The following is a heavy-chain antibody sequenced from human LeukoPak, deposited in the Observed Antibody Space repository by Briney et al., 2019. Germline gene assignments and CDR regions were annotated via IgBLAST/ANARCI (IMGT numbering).Heavy chain of an antibody. Sequence: TSQTLSLTCTVSGGSISSDGYYWSWIRQHPGKGLEWIGYIYYSGSTYYNPSLKSRVTISVDTSKNQFSLKLSSVTAADTAVYYCARADYDILTGQTYNWFDPWGQGTLVTVSS. CDR3: ARADYDILTGQTYNWFDP. CDR1: GGSISSDGYY. D-gene: IGHD3-9*01. V-gene: IGHV4-31*03. J-gene: IGHJ5*02. CDR2: IYYSGST.